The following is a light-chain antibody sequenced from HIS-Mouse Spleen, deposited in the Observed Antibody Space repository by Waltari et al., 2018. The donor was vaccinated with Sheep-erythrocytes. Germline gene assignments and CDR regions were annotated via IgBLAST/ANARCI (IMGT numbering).Light chain of an antibody. CDR2: EGS. J-gene: IGLJ3*02. V-gene: IGLV2-23*01. CDR1: SSDVGSYNL. Sequence: QSALTQPASVSGSPGQSITISCTGTSSDVGSYNLVSWYQQHPGKAPKLRIYEGSKRPSGVSNSFSGSKSGNTASLTLYGLQAEDEADYYCCSYAGSSTPWVFGGGTKLTVL. CDR3: CSYAGSSTPWV.